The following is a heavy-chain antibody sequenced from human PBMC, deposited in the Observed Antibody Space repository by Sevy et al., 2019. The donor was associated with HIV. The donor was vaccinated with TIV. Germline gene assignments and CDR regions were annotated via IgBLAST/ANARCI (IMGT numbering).Heavy chain of an antibody. Sequence: GGSLRLSCAGSGFTPSTYGMHWVRQAPGKGLEWVAVIGYDGNNKYYADSVKGRFTISRDNSKNTLFLQMDSLRAEDTAVYYCARDPRMCRDYLLAYFDYWGQGALVTVSS. CDR2: IGYDGNNK. CDR3: ARDPRMCRDYLLAYFDY. CDR1: GFTPSTYG. V-gene: IGHV3-33*01. D-gene: IGHD4-17*01. J-gene: IGHJ4*02.